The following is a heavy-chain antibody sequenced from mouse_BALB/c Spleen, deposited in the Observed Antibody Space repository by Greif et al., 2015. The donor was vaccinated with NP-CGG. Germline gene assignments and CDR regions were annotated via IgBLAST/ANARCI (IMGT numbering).Heavy chain of an antibody. CDR3: ARRGNLWYFDV. D-gene: IGHD2-1*01. J-gene: IGHJ1*01. CDR1: GFNIKDTY. Sequence: LVESGAELVKPGASVKLSCTASGFNIKDTYMHWVKQRPEQGLEWIGRIDPANGNTKYDPKFQGKATITADTSSNTAYLQLSSLTSEDTAVYYCARRGNLWYFDVWGAGTTVTVSS. CDR2: IDPANGNT. V-gene: IGHV14-3*02.